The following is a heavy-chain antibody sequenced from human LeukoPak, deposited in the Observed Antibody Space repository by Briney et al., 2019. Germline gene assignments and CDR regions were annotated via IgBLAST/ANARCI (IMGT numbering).Heavy chain of an antibody. V-gene: IGHV4-59*01. CDR3: ARAKHSSSSGNWFDP. CDR1: LGSISRYY. Sequence: SETLSLTPTLSLGSISRYYWSSMPQPPRKGAEWVGYVYYSGSTIYNPSLKSRVTISVDTSKNQFSLKLSSVTAADTAVYYCARAKHSSSSGNWFDPWGQGTLVTVSS. J-gene: IGHJ5*02. CDR2: VYYSGST. D-gene: IGHD3-22*01.